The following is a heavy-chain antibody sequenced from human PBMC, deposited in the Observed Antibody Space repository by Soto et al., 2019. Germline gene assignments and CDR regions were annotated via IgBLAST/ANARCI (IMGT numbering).Heavy chain of an antibody. Sequence: GGSLRLSCAASGFTFSSYGMNWVRQAPGKGLERVSSITSSSAFLYYADSLKGRFTISRDNARNSLYLQMHRLRAEPTAVYSCVRDTESGTTNLDYWGRVTLVIVSS. CDR1: GFTFSSYG. V-gene: IGHV3-21*01. D-gene: IGHD1-7*01. CDR3: VRDTESGTTNLDY. J-gene: IGHJ4*02. CDR2: ITSSSAFL.